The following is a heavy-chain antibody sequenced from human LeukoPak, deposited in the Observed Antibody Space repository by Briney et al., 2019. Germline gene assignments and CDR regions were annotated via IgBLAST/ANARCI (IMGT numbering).Heavy chain of an antibody. CDR2: ISGSGGST. V-gene: IGHV3-23*01. CDR3: AKDLTYYDFWSGYLFDY. CDR1: GFTFSSYA. J-gene: IGHJ4*02. D-gene: IGHD3-3*01. Sequence: PGGSLRLSCAASGFTFSSYAMSWVRQAPGKGLEWVSAISGSGGSTYYADSVKGRFTISRDNSKNTLYLQMNSLRAEDTAVYYCAKDLTYYDFWSGYLFDYWGQGTLVTVSS.